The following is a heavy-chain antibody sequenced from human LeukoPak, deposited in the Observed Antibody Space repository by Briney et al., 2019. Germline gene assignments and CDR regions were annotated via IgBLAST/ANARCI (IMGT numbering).Heavy chain of an antibody. CDR3: ARDGFGTGSN. Sequence: PGGSLRLSCAASGFTFSNYWMHWVRQAPGKGLAGVSRINSDGSNTIYADSVKGRFIISRDNAKNSLYLQMNTLRADDTAVYYCARDGFGTGSNWGQGTLVTVSS. V-gene: IGHV3-74*01. CDR2: INSDGSNT. J-gene: IGHJ4*02. D-gene: IGHD3-16*01. CDR1: GFTFSNYW.